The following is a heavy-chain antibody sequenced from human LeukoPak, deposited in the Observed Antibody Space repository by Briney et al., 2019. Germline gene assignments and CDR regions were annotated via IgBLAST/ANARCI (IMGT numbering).Heavy chain of an antibody. CDR1: GGSISSSSYY. Sequence: PSETLSLTCTVSGGSISSSSYYWGWIRQPPGKGLEWIGSIYYSGSTNYNPSLKSRVTMSVDTSKNQFSLKLSSVTAADTAVYYCARGAGHQLPPYYYYMDVWGKGTTVTVSS. CDR3: ARGAGHQLPPYYYYMDV. CDR2: IYYSGST. J-gene: IGHJ6*03. V-gene: IGHV4-39*07. D-gene: IGHD2-2*01.